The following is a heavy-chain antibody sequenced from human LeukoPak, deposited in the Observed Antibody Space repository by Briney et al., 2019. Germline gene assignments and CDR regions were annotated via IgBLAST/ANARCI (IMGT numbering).Heavy chain of an antibody. V-gene: IGHV3-30*04. CDR1: GFTFSSYA. Sequence: PGGSLRLSCAASGFTFSSYAMHWVRQAPGKGLEWVAVISYDGSDKYYADSVKGRFTISRDTSKNTLYLQMNSLRAEDTAVYYCAKDLEYYDILTGNIGGYYFDYWGQGTLVTVSS. D-gene: IGHD3-9*01. J-gene: IGHJ4*02. CDR2: ISYDGSDK. CDR3: AKDLEYYDILTGNIGGYYFDY.